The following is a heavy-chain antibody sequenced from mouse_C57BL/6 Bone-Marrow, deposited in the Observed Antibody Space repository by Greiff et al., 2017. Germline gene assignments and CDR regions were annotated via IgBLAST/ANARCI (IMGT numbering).Heavy chain of an antibody. CDR1: GFTFSDYG. CDR2: ISSGSSTI. Sequence: EVKLQESGGGLVKPGGSLKLSCAASGFTFSDYGMHWVRQAPEKGLEWVAYISSGSSTIYYADTVKGRFTISRDNAKNTLFLQMTSLRSEDTAMYYCARQDYGSSYLYAMDYWGQGTSVTVSS. CDR3: ARQDYGSSYLYAMDY. J-gene: IGHJ4*01. V-gene: IGHV5-17*01. D-gene: IGHD1-1*01.